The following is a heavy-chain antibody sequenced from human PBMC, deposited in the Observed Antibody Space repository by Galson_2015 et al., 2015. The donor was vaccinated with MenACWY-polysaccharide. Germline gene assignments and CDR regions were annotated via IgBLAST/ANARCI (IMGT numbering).Heavy chain of an antibody. V-gene: IGHV3-30*04. CDR3: AREYCSRTTCFGMDV. CDR2: ISYDGSNK. J-gene: IGHJ6*02. Sequence: SLRLSCAASGFTFSTYAIHWVRQAPGKGLEWVTVISYDGSNKYYADSVKGRFTISRDSSQNSFYLQMSSLRADDTAVYYCAREYCSRTTCFGMDVWGQ. D-gene: IGHD2-2*01. CDR1: GFTFSTYA.